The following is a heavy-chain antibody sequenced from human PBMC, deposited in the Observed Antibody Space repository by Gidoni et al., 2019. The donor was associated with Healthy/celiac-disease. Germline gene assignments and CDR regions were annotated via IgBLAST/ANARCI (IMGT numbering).Heavy chain of an antibody. Sequence: QVQLQQWGAGLLKPSETLSLTCAVSGGSFSGYYWSWIRQPPGKGLEWIEEINHSGSTNYNPSLKSRVTRSVDTAKNQFSLKLSSGTAADTAVYYWARGFGYLGYWGQGTLVTVSS. CDR2: INHSGST. D-gene: IGHD3-16*01. J-gene: IGHJ4*02. CDR1: GGSFSGYY. CDR3: ARGFGYLGY. V-gene: IGHV4-34*01.